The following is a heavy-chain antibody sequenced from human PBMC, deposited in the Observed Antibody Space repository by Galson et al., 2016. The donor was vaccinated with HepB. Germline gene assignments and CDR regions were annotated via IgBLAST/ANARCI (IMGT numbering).Heavy chain of an antibody. CDR3: ARVRPTRGAGRHTYDYGMDV. CDR2: ISYDGTDK. V-gene: IGHV3-30-3*01. CDR1: GFTFSPYA. Sequence: SLRLSCAASGFTFSPYAMHWVRQAPGKGLEWVAVISYDGTDKYYADSVKGRFTVSRDNSKSTLYLQMNSLRAEDTAVFYCARVRPTRGAGRHTYDYGMDVWGQGTTVIVSS. J-gene: IGHJ6*02. D-gene: IGHD3-10*01.